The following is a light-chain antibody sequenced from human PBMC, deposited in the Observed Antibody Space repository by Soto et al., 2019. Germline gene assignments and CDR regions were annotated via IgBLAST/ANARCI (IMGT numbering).Light chain of an antibody. CDR2: GVS. Sequence: QSALTQPASVSGSPGQSITMSCTGSTSDFGDDKYVSWYQQQPGKGPNLLIYGVSNRPSGVSNRFSGSKSGNTASLTISGLQVDDEADYFCGSLTTTRIWVFGGGTKLPS. CDR1: TSDFGDDKY. CDR3: GSLTTTRIWV. J-gene: IGLJ3*02. V-gene: IGLV2-14*01.